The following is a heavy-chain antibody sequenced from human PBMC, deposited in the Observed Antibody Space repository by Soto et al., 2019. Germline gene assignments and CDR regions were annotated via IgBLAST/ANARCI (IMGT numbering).Heavy chain of an antibody. V-gene: IGHV1-69*01. Sequence: QVQLVQSGAEVKKPGSSVKVSCKASGGTFSSYAISWVRQAPGQGLEWMGGIIPIFGTANYAQKFQGRVIITADESTGTAYMELSSLRSDDTAVYYCARQWGPSGYPNWYFDLWGRGTLVTVSS. D-gene: IGHD3-22*01. CDR2: IIPIFGTA. J-gene: IGHJ2*01. CDR3: ARQWGPSGYPNWYFDL. CDR1: GGTFSSYA.